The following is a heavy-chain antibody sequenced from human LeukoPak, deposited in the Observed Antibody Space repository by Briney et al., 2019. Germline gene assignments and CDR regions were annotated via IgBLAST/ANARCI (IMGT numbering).Heavy chain of an antibody. D-gene: IGHD3-10*01. CDR2: IHYNGNT. CDR3: ARAGDYYGSGTPFDY. V-gene: IGHV4-39*07. J-gene: IGHJ4*02. CDR1: GGSIRSFDNY. Sequence: SETLSLTCTVSGGSIRSFDNYWVWIRQPPGKGLEWIGGIHYNGNTYYYPSLKSRVTMSVDTSKNQFSLKLSSVTAADTAVYYCARAGDYYGSGTPFDYWGQGTLVTVSS.